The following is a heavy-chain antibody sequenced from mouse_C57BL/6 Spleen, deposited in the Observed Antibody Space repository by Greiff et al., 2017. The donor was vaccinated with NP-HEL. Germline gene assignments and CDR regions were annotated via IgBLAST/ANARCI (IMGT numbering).Heavy chain of an antibody. V-gene: IGHV5-4*01. CDR3: ARELATYDGYQYYFDY. CDR1: GFTFSSYA. D-gene: IGHD2-3*01. CDR2: ISDGGSYT. Sequence: EVQRVESGGGLVKPGGSLKLSCAASGFTFSSYAMSWVRQTPEKRLEWVATISDGGSYTYYPDNVKGRFTISRDNAKNNLYRQMSPLKSEDTAMYYCARELATYDGYQYYFDYWGQGTTLTVSS. J-gene: IGHJ2*01.